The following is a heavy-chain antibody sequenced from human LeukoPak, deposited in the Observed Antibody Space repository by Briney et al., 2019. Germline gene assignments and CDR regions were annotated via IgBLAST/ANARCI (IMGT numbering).Heavy chain of an antibody. J-gene: IGHJ4*02. CDR2: IYWDNNK. Sequence: QTLSLTCVISGYSVSSNNAAWNWIRQPPGKALEWLALIYWDNNKLYSPSLRSRLTIAKDTSKNQVVLTMTNMDPVDTATYSCAHYGDYRFLYYFDHWGQGTLVTVSS. CDR3: AHYGDYRFLYYFDH. CDR1: GYSVSSNNAA. D-gene: IGHD4-17*01. V-gene: IGHV2-5*08.